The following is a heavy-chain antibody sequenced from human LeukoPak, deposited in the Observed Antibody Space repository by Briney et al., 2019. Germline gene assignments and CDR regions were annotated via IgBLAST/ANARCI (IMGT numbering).Heavy chain of an antibody. J-gene: IGHJ4*02. D-gene: IGHD6-13*01. CDR3: ATTGATSPSSASWFNIEY. CDR2: IYYSGGT. V-gene: IGHV4-59*08. CDR1: GGSVTSYY. Sequence: SETLSLTCTVSGGSVTSYYCNWVRQPPGRGLEWIGYIYYSGGTNYNPSLASRVTISLDTAKNQFSLKLRSVTAEDTAVYYCATTGATSPSSASWFNIEYWGQGTLVPVSS.